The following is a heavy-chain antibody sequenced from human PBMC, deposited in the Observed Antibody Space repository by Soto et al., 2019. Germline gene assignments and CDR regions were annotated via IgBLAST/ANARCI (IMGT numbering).Heavy chain of an antibody. V-gene: IGHV3-74*01. Sequence: GGSLRLSCAASGFTFSTYWMHWVRQAPGKGLEWVSRISSDGSRTTYADSVKGRFTISRDNAKTTLYLQMNSLRAEDTAVYYCARDLRYSRERETATDAFDIWGQGTMVTVSS. CDR3: ARDLRYSRERETATDAFDI. CDR1: GFTFSTYW. D-gene: IGHD6-13*01. CDR2: ISSDGSRT. J-gene: IGHJ3*02.